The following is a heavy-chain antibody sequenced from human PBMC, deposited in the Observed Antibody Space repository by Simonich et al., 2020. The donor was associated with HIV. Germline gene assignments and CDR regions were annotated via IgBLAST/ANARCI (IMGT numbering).Heavy chain of an antibody. J-gene: IGHJ4*02. V-gene: IGHV1-2*02. D-gene: IGHD3-9*01. CDR2: INPDSGGT. CDR1: GYTFTGYY. Sequence: QVQLVQSGAEVKKPGASVKVSCKASGYTFTGYYMHWVRQAPGKGLEGMGGINPDSGGTNYAQKFQGRVTMTRDTSISTAYMELSRLRSDDTAVYYCARGGYFDWLSNPDYWGQGTLVTVSS. CDR3: ARGGYFDWLSNPDY.